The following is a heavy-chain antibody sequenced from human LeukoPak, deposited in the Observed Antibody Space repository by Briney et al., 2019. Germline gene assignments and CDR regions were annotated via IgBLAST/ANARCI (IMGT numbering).Heavy chain of an antibody. V-gene: IGHV3-21*01. CDR2: ISSSSSYI. D-gene: IGHD4-23*01. Sequence: GGSLRLSCAASGFTFSSYSMNWVRQAPGKGLEWVSSISSSSSYIYYADSVKGRFTISRDNAKNSLYLQMNSLRAEDTAVYYCAKSAYAGYYMDVWGKGTTVTVSS. J-gene: IGHJ6*03. CDR3: AKSAYAGYYMDV. CDR1: GFTFSSYS.